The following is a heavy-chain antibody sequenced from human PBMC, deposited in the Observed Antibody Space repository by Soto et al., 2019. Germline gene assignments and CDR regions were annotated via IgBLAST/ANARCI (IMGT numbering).Heavy chain of an antibody. V-gene: IGHV1-8*01. CDR3: ARGQYYDLWSGYKNSYYYGMDV. J-gene: IGHJ6*02. CDR2: MNPNGGNT. CDR1: GYTFISND. Sequence: GASVKVSCKASGYTFISNDINWVRQATGQGLEWMGWMNPNGGNTGYARKFQGRVTMTRNTSISTAYMELSSLRSEDTAVYFCARGQYYDLWSGYKNSYYYGMDVWGQGTTVTVSS. D-gene: IGHD3-3*01.